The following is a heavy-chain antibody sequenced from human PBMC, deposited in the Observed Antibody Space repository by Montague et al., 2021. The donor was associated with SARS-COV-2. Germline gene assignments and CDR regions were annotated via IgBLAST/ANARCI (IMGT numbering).Heavy chain of an antibody. Sequence: SETLSLTCTVSGGSMSDHYWAWIRQPPGKGLEWLAYIYYSGGINSNASLKGRVSMLVDTSKNQFSLKLTSVTAADTAVYYCARAVSVRRAVNWFDPWGQGTLVTVSS. J-gene: IGHJ5*02. D-gene: IGHD3-10*01. CDR3: ARAVSVRRAVNWFDP. CDR2: IYYSGGI. CDR1: GGSMSDHY. V-gene: IGHV4-59*11.